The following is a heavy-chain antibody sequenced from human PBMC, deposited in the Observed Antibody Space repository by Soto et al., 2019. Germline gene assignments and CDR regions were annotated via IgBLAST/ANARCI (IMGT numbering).Heavy chain of an antibody. CDR1: GFTFSNYA. Sequence: EVQVLESGGGLVQPGGSLRLSCAASGFTFSNYAMSWVRQAPGKGLEWVSTIYGGGDYTHYTDSVKGRFTISRDNSRNTLFLQMNSLRAEDTAVYYCAKNRGSGSYTNWNFDVWGRGTLVTVSS. V-gene: IGHV3-23*01. CDR3: AKNRGSGSYTNWNFDV. D-gene: IGHD1-26*01. J-gene: IGHJ2*01. CDR2: IYGGGDYT.